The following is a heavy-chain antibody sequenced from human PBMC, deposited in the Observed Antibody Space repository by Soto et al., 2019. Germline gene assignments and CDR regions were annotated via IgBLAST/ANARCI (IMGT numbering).Heavy chain of an antibody. Sequence: QLHLVQSGAVVKKPGASVTVSCSASGYPVTAYYMHWVRQAPGRGLEWMGGNNPATGAAKYTQTFPGRVTMTRDPSTSTVFMELSGLTSEDTAVFSCARGGGVGVAGSAAFDMWGQGTLVTVSS. CDR1: GYPVTAYY. D-gene: IGHD3-3*01. CDR3: ARGGGVGVAGSAAFDM. V-gene: IGHV1-2*02. J-gene: IGHJ3*02. CDR2: NNPATGAA.